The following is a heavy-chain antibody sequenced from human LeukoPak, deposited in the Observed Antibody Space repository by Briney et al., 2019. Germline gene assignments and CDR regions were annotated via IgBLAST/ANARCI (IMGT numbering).Heavy chain of an antibody. CDR3: ARVRSGSSAGNYGMDV. CDR2: ISESGGST. J-gene: IGHJ6*02. CDR1: GLTFSGYA. V-gene: IGHV3-23*01. Sequence: GGSLRLSCAASGLTFSGYAMSWVRQTPGKGLEWVSVISESGGSTYYADSVKGRFTISRDNSKNTLYLQMNSLRVEDTAVYYCARVRSGSSAGNYGMDVWGQGTTVTVSS. D-gene: IGHD1-26*01.